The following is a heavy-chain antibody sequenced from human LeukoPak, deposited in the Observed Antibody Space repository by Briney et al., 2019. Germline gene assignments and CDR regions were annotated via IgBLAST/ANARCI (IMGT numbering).Heavy chain of an antibody. CDR1: GYSFPSFW. V-gene: IGHV5-51*01. CDR2: IYPGDSDT. Sequence: GESLKISCKGTGYSFPSFWIGWVRQMPGKGLEWMGIIYPGDSDTRYSPSFQGLVTISADKSINTAYLQWNSLKASDTAMYYCARPSDYGDQNLDYWGQGTLVTVSS. CDR3: ARPSDYGDQNLDY. J-gene: IGHJ4*02. D-gene: IGHD4-17*01.